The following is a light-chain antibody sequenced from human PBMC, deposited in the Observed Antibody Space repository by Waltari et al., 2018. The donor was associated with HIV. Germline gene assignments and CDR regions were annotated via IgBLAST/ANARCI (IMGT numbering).Light chain of an antibody. V-gene: IGKV4-1*01. Sequence: DIVMTQSPDSLPVSLGETAPTHCKSSPSISHNSNNRNYLTWYQQKVGQPPKLLIYWASTRESGVSDRFSGSGSETDFTLTISSLQAEDVAVYYCQQYFTFPRTFGQGTRLEIK. J-gene: IGKJ2*02. CDR1: PSISHNSNNRNY. CDR3: QQYFTFPRT. CDR2: WAS.